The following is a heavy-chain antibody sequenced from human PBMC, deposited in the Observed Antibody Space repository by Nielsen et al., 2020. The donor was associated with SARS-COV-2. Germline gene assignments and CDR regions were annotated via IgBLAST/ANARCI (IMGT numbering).Heavy chain of an antibody. CDR1: GFTFSSYS. Sequence: GGSLRLSCAASGFTFSSYSMNWVRQAPGKGLEWVSSISSSSSYIYYADSVKGRFTISRDNAKNSLYLQMNSLRAEDTAVYYCARELRFLEWLLYGVFDYWGQGTLVTVSS. V-gene: IGHV3-21*01. CDR3: ARELRFLEWLLYGVFDY. D-gene: IGHD3-3*01. J-gene: IGHJ4*02. CDR2: ISSSSSYI.